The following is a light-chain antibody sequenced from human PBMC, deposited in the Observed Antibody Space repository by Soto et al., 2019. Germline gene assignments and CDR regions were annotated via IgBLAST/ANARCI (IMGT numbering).Light chain of an antibody. CDR1: SSNIGDNY. Sequence: QSVLTQPPSVSAAPGQKVTISCSGSSSNIGDNYVSWYRQLPGTAPKLLIYENDKRPSEIPDRFSASKSGTSATLGITGLQTGDEADYYCGAWDSSLSVNWVFGGGTKVTVL. V-gene: IGLV1-51*02. CDR3: GAWDSSLSVNWV. J-gene: IGLJ3*02. CDR2: END.